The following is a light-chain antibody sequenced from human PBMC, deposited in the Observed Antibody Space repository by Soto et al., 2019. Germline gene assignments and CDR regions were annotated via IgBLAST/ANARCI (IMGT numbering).Light chain of an antibody. CDR2: EGS. CDR3: CSSAGSSTS. CDR1: SSDVGSYNL. V-gene: IGLV2-23*01. J-gene: IGLJ1*01. Sequence: QSALTQPASVSGSPGQSITISCTGTSSDVGSYNLVSWYQQHPGKAPKLMIYEGSKRPSGVSNRFSGSKSGNTASLTISGLHAEHEDAYHCCSSAGSSTSFGTGTKVTV.